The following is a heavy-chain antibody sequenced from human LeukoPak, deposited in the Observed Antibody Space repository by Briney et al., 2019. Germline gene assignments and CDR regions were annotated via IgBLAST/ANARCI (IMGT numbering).Heavy chain of an antibody. D-gene: IGHD2-2*01. V-gene: IGHV4-59*01. CDR2: IYYSGST. J-gene: IGHJ5*02. CDR3: ARDQGYCSSTSCHISWFDP. Sequence: TSETLSLXCTVSGGSISSYYWSWIRQPPGKGLEWIGYIYYSGSTNYNPSLKSRVTISVDTSKNQFSLKLSSVTAADTAVYYCARDQGYCSSTSCHISWFDPWGQGTLVTVSS. CDR1: GGSISSYY.